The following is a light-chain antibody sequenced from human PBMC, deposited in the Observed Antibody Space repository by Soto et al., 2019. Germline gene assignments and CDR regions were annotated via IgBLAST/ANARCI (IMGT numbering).Light chain of an antibody. CDR2: LNTDGSH. CDR3: QTWGSGIV. J-gene: IGLJ2*01. Sequence: QLVLTQSPSASASLGASVKVTCTLSSGHSSYAIVWHQQQPEKGPRYLMRLNTDGSHNKGDGIPDRFSASSSGAERYLTISSLQSEDEADYYCQTWGSGIVFGGGTKLTVL. CDR1: SGHSSYA. V-gene: IGLV4-69*01.